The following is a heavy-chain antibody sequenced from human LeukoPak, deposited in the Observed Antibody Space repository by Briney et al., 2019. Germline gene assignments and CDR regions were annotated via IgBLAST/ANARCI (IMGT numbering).Heavy chain of an antibody. CDR3: ARARSWLPFEY. J-gene: IGHJ4*02. D-gene: IGHD6-19*01. CDR1: GDSINNSSHY. CDR2: IYYSGST. V-gene: IGHV4-39*07. Sequence: SETLSLTCTVSGDSINNSSHYWGWIRQPPGKGLEWIGNIYYSGSTHYNPSLKSRVTISLEMSKNHFSLKLSSVTAADTAVYYCARARSWLPFEYWGQGTLVTVSS.